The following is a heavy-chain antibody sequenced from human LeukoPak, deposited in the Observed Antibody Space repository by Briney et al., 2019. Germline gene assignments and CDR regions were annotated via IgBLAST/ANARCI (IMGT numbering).Heavy chain of an antibody. CDR2: INPSGRS. CDR1: GGSFSGCY. J-gene: IGHJ4*01. D-gene: IGHD1-1*01. CDR3: ARGGTWPTRLYY. V-gene: IGHV4-34*01. Sequence: SETLSLTCGVYGGSFSGCYWRCIRQPPPKRLQGIGEINPSGRSNYNPSLKSRVTISVDPSKNQFSLKLNSVTAADTAMYYCARGGTWPTRLYYRGHGILVTVSS.